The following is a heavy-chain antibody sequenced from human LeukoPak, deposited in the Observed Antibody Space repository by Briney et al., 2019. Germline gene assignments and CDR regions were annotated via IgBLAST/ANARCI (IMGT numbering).Heavy chain of an antibody. J-gene: IGHJ4*02. CDR2: INHSGST. D-gene: IGHD3-10*01. CDR3: ARVYYYGSGSYRPTTDY. Sequence: PSETLSLTCAVYGGSFSGYYWSWIRQPPGKGLEWIGEINHSGSTNYNPSPKSRVTISVDTSKNQFSLKLSSVTAADTAVYYCARVYYYGSGSYRPTTDYWGQGTLVTVSS. CDR1: GGSFSGYY. V-gene: IGHV4-34*01.